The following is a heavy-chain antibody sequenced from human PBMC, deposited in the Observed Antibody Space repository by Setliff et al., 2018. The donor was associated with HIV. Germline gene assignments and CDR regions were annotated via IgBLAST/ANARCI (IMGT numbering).Heavy chain of an antibody. CDR3: ARDWGQRLVIPH. Sequence: KPSETLSLTCTVSGDSISTSPYSWGWIRQPPGKGLEWIGSIHYSGYTYYSPSLRTRVTISVDTSKSQFSLKLSSVTAADTAVYYCARDWGQRLVIPHWGQGTLVTVSS. V-gene: IGHV4-39*07. J-gene: IGHJ4*02. D-gene: IGHD2-21*01. CDR1: GDSISTSPYS. CDR2: IHYSGYT.